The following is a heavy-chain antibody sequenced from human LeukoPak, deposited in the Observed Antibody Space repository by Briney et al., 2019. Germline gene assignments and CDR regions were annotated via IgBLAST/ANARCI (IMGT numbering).Heavy chain of an antibody. D-gene: IGHD3-9*01. CDR2: SIYSGST. CDR1: GGSIRSYY. Sequence: PSEPLSLTCTVSGGSIRSYYWSGIRQRPGKGLEWIGSSIYSGSTPYNPRPKSRVTISVDTSKSQFSLKLSSVTAADTAVYYCARVYYDILTGYPNDAFDIWGQGTMVTVSS. CDR3: ARVYYDILTGYPNDAFDI. J-gene: IGHJ3*02. V-gene: IGHV4-59*13.